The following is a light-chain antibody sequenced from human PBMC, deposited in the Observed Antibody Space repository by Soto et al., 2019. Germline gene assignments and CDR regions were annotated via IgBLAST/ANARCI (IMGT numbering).Light chain of an antibody. Sequence: QSVLTQPRSVSGSPGQSVTLSCTGTSSDVGGYNYVTWYQQYPGKAPKVMIYDVKTRPSGVPDRFSGSKSGNTASLTISGLQAEDEADYHCCSYAGDYTFFFGTGTKFTVL. CDR1: SSDVGGYNY. J-gene: IGLJ1*01. V-gene: IGLV2-11*01. CDR3: CSYAGDYTFF. CDR2: DVK.